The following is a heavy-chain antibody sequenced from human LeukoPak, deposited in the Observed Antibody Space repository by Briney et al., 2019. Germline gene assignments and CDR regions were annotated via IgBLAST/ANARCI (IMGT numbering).Heavy chain of an antibody. CDR2: ISSSGSTI. CDR1: GFTFSSYA. Sequence: GGSLRLSCAASGFTFSSYAMNWVRQAPGKGLEWVSYISSSGSTIYYADSVKGRFTISRDNAKNSLYLQMNSLRAEDTAVYYCARVGMATAFDYWGQGTLVTVSS. D-gene: IGHD5-24*01. J-gene: IGHJ4*02. V-gene: IGHV3-48*03. CDR3: ARVGMATAFDY.